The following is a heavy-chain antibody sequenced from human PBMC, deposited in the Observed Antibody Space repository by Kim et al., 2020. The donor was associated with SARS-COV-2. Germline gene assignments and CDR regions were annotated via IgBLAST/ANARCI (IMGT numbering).Heavy chain of an antibody. V-gene: IGHV3-30-3*01. CDR3: TSCVGASTLDY. Sequence: WGSLRLSCSASGFTFITYAMHWVRQAPRKVLEWVAVISYLARNKYYADSVYIRFTISRDNCKNTLYLQLTSLKPEDTAVYYYTSCVGASTLDYCRQETL. J-gene: IGHJ4*02. CDR1: GFTFITYA. CDR2: ISYLARNK. D-gene: IGHD1-26*01.